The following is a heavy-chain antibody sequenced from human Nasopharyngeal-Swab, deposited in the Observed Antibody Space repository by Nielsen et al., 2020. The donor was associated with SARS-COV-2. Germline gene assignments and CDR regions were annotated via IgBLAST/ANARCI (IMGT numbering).Heavy chain of an antibody. CDR2: IYPGDSTP. CDR3: ARLYGGYVDY. D-gene: IGHD4/OR15-4a*01. V-gene: IGHV5-51*01. CDR1: GYYFSTYW. Sequence: GESLKISCQGSGYYFSTYWIGWVRQMPGRGLEWMGIIYPGDSTPRYRPSFPGQVTISADKSSTAYLQWSSLKASDTAMYFCARLYGGYVDYWGQGTLVTVSS. J-gene: IGHJ4*02.